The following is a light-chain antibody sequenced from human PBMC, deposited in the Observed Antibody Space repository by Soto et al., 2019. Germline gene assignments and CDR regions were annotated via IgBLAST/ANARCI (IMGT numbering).Light chain of an antibody. CDR1: SSDVGGYNY. J-gene: IGLJ1*01. CDR2: EVS. CDR3: SSYTSSSKV. Sequence: QSALTQPASGSGSPGQSITISCTGTSSDVGGYNYVSWYQQHPGKAPKLMIYEVSNRPSGVSNRFSGSKSGNTASLTISGLQAEDDADYYCSSYTSSSKVFGTGTKVTVL. V-gene: IGLV2-14*01.